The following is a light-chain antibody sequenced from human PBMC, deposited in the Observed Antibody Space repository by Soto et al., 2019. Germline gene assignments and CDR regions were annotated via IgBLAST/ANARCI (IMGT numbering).Light chain of an antibody. J-gene: IGKJ1*01. CDR3: QQYNNWWT. CDR2: GAS. V-gene: IGKV3-15*01. Sequence: EIVMTQSPATLSVSPGERATLSCRASQSGSNNLAWYQKKPGQATRLLIYGASTKATGIPARFSGSGSGTDFTLTISSLQSEDFAVYYCQQYNNWWTFGQGTRVEIK. CDR1: QSGSNN.